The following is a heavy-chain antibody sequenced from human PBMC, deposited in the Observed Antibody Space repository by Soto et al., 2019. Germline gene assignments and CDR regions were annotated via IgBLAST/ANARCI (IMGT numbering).Heavy chain of an antibody. V-gene: IGHV3-73*01. D-gene: IGHD2-15*01. J-gene: IGHJ6*02. CDR3: SRAPQWWEGMDV. CDR2: IRSKANSYAT. CDR1: GFTFSGST. Sequence: EVQLVESGGGLVQPGGSLKLSCATSGFTFSGSTIHWVRQASGKGLEWVGRIRSKANSYATAYAASVKGRFTISRDDSKNTAYLQMNSLKTEDTAVYYCSRAPQWWEGMDVWGQGTTVTVSS.